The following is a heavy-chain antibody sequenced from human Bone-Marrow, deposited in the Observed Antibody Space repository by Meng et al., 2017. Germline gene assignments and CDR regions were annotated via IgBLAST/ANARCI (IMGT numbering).Heavy chain of an antibody. Sequence: SETLSLTCSVSGASISSSSYYWGWVRQPPGKGLGRIGNIFYSGSTYYTPSLKSRVTISVDTSKNQFSLKLTSVTAADTAVYYCARAQSGDYNSSGYYTYFDYWGQGTLVTVSS. CDR3: ARAQSGDYNSSGYYTYFDY. D-gene: IGHD3-22*01. CDR1: GASISSSSYY. V-gene: IGHV4-39*07. CDR2: IFYSGST. J-gene: IGHJ4*02.